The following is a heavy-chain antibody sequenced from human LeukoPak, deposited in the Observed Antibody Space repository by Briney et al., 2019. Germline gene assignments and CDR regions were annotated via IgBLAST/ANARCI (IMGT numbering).Heavy chain of an antibody. J-gene: IGHJ4*02. Sequence: SQTLSLTCTVSGGSISGGSYYWSWIRQPAGKGLEWIGRIYTSGSTNYNPSLTSRVTISVDTSKNQFSLKLSSVTAADTAVYYCASGGDSSGWVFVDYWGQGTLVTVSS. CDR3: ASGGDSSGWVFVDY. CDR1: GGSISGGSYY. V-gene: IGHV4-61*02. D-gene: IGHD6-19*01. CDR2: IYTSGST.